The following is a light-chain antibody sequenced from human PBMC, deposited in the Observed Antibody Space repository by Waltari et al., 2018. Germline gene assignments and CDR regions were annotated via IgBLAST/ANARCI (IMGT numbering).Light chain of an antibody. V-gene: IGKV3-11*01. Sequence: LTPSPPTLSLSPGERATLTCRASQGVSSSVAWYHQKPGQAPRLLIRSASSRATGVPDRFSGSGSGTEFTLTISSLEPEDVGIYHCFQHSSGLSFGQGTEVEI. CDR3: FQHSSGLS. J-gene: IGKJ2*03. CDR1: QGVSSS. CDR2: SAS.